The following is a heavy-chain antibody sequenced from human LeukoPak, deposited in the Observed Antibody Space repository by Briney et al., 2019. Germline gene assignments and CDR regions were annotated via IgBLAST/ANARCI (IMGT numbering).Heavy chain of an antibody. D-gene: IGHD1-1*01. Sequence: SETLSLTCTVSGGSISSYYWSWIRQPPGKGLEWIGYIYYSGSTNYNPSLKSRVTISVDTSKNQFSLKLSSVTAADTAVYYRARGYLSYFDYWGQGTLVTVSS. CDR2: IYYSGST. CDR3: ARGYLSYFDY. J-gene: IGHJ4*02. CDR1: GGSISSYY. V-gene: IGHV4-59*01.